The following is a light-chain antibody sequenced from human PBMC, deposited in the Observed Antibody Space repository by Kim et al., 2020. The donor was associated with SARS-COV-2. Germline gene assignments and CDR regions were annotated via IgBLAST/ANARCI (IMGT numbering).Light chain of an antibody. J-gene: IGKJ4*01. CDR2: AAS. Sequence: AYVGDTVTLTCRASQGISSWLVWYQQKPEKAPTSLVYAASRLQSGVPSRFSGSRSGTDFTLTITSLQTEDFATYYCQQYNSYPLPFGGGTKVDIK. V-gene: IGKV1D-16*01. CDR3: QQYNSYPLP. CDR1: QGISSW.